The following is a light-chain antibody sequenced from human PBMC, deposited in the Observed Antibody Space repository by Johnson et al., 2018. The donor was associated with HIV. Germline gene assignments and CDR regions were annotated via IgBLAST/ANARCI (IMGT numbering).Light chain of an antibody. CDR1: SSNIGNNY. Sequence: QSVLTQPPSVSAAPGQKVTISCSGSSSNIGNNYVSWYQQLPGTVPKLLIYDNNKRPSGIPDRFSGSKSGTSATLGITGLQTGDEADYYCGTWDSTLSAGGVVGTVTKVTVL. CDR3: GTWDSTLSAGGV. J-gene: IGLJ1*01. CDR2: DNN. V-gene: IGLV1-51*01.